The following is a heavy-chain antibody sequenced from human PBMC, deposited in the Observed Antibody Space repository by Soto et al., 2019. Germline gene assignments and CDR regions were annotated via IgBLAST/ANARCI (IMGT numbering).Heavy chain of an antibody. CDR2: FDPEDGET. V-gene: IGHV1-24*01. CDR1: GYTLTELS. J-gene: IGHJ3*02. Sequence: ASVKVSCKVSGYTLTELSMHWVRQAPGKGLEWMGGFDPEDGETIYAQKFQGRVTMTEDTSTDTAYKEQSSLRSEDTAVYYCATWAYYGSGSYAFDIWGQGTMVTVSS. CDR3: ATWAYYGSGSYAFDI. D-gene: IGHD3-10*01.